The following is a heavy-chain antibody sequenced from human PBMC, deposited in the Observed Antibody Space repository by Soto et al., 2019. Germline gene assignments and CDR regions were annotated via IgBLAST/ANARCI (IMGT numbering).Heavy chain of an antibody. J-gene: IGHJ5*02. CDR2: ISGFNGNT. CDR1: GFTFTTYG. Sequence: ASVKVSCKALGFTFTTYGFSWVRQAPGQGLEWMGWISGFNGNTNYARKLQDRVTMTRDTSTNTVYMELRSLTSDDTAMYYCARAARYCSTTSCFAFFYGFDPWGQGTLAT. CDR3: ARAARYCSTTSCFAFFYGFDP. V-gene: IGHV1-18*04. D-gene: IGHD2-2*01.